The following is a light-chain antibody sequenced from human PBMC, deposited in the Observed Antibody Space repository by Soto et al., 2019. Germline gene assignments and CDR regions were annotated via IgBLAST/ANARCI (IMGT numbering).Light chain of an antibody. Sequence: EIVLTQSPGTLSLSPGERATLSCRASQSVTSRNLTWYQQKPGQAPRLLIYGASSGATGIPDRFSGSGSGTDFTLTISRLEPEDFVVYYCQQYGSSPFTFGPGTKVDIK. J-gene: IGKJ3*01. CDR2: GAS. CDR1: QSVTSRN. CDR3: QQYGSSPFT. V-gene: IGKV3-20*01.